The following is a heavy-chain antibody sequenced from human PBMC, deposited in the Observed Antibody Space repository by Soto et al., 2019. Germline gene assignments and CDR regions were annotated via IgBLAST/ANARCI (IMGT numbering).Heavy chain of an antibody. CDR3: ARDHDYGGNRVYYYYGMDV. CDR2: ICRSSSTK. CDR1: GFDFSTYS. D-gene: IGHD4-17*01. J-gene: IGHJ6*02. Sequence: GGSPRLSCAASGFDFSTYSIDWVRQEPGKGLEWVAYICRSSSTKYYADSVKGRFTISRDNSKNTLYLQMNSLRAEDTAVYYCARDHDYGGNRVYYYYGMDVWGQGTTVTVS. V-gene: IGHV3-48*01.